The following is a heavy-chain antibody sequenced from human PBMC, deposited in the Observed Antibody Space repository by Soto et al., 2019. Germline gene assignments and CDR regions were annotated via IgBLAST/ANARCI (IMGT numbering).Heavy chain of an antibody. CDR1: GFTFSSYW. V-gene: IGHV3-74*01. CDR3: ARVPYHYPDAFDI. Sequence: GGSLRLSCAASGFTFSSYWMHWVRQAPGKGLVWVSRINSDGSSTSYADSVKGRFTISRDNAKNTLYLQMNSLRAEDTAVYSCARVPYHYPDAFDIWGQGQWSPSPQ. D-gene: IGHD5-12*01. CDR2: INSDGSST. J-gene: IGHJ3*02.